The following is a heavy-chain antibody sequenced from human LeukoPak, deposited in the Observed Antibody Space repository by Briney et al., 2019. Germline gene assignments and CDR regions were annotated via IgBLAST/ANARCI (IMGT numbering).Heavy chain of an antibody. CDR3: ARGGLVATISR. V-gene: IGHV3-30*03. CDR2: ISYDGSNK. Sequence: GGSLRLSCAASGFTFGSYGIHWVRQAPGKGLEWVAVISYDGSNKYYADSVKGRFTISRDNSKNTLYLQMNSLRAEDTAVYYCARGGLVATISRWGQGTLVTVSS. J-gene: IGHJ4*02. CDR1: GFTFGSYG. D-gene: IGHD5-12*01.